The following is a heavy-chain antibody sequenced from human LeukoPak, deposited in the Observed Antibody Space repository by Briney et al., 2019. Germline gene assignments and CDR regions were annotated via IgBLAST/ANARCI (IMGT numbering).Heavy chain of an antibody. V-gene: IGHV3-74*01. J-gene: IGHJ4*02. CDR3: ARAYDFGSGYSSAY. CDR1: GFTFSSYW. CDR2: INSDGSAT. Sequence: GGSLRLSCAASGFTFSSYWMHWVRHAPGKGLVWVSRINSDGSATNYADSVKGRFTISRDNAKNTLYLQMNSLRAEDTAVYYCARAYDFGSGYSSAYWGQGTLVTVSS. D-gene: IGHD3-3*01.